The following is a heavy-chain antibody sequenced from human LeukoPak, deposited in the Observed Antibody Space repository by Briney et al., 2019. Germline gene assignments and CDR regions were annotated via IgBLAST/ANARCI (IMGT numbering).Heavy chain of an antibody. CDR2: THSDGTT. Sequence: PGGSLRLSCAVSGFTVSNNLMNWVRQAPGKGLEWVSVTHSDGTTYFADSVQGRFTISRDNSKNTLYLQMNSLRDEDTAVYYCARPSSLDGSGRYYIDYWGQGTLVTVSS. V-gene: IGHV3-66*01. D-gene: IGHD3-10*01. CDR1: GFTVSNNL. J-gene: IGHJ4*02. CDR3: ARPSSLDGSGRYYIDY.